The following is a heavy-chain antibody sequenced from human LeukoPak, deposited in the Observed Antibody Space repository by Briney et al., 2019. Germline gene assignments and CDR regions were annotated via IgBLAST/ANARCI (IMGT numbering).Heavy chain of an antibody. V-gene: IGHV3-48*03. D-gene: IGHD4-17*01. CDR3: ATPPTVTRNY. CDR2: ISGSGSAI. Sequence: PGGSLRLSCAASGFTFSSYEMNWVRQAPGKGLEWVSYISGSGSAIYYADSVKGRFTISRDNAKNSLYLQMDSLRAEDTAVYYCATPPTVTRNYWGQGTLVAVSS. J-gene: IGHJ4*02. CDR1: GFTFSSYE.